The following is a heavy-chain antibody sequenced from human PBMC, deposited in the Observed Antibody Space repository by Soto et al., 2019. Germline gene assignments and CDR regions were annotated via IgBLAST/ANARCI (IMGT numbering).Heavy chain of an antibody. J-gene: IGHJ6*02. CDR3: ARGRETYYYDSTGFSGMDV. CDR2: IIPIFGTA. Sequence: AASVKVSCKASGGTFSSYAISWVRQAPGEGLEWMGGIIPIFGTANYAQKFQGRVTIIADESTSTAYMELSSLRSEDTAVYYCARGRETYYYDSTGFSGMDVWGQGTTVTVSS. D-gene: IGHD3-22*01. V-gene: IGHV1-69*13. CDR1: GGTFSSYA.